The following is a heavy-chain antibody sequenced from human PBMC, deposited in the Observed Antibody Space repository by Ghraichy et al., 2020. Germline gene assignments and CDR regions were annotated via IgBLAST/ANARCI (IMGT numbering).Heavy chain of an antibody. CDR1: GGSFSGPY. CDR3: ARGGVGYCTSTTCYRYYFGMDV. Sequence: SETLSLTCAVSGGSFSGPYWSWVRQPPGKGLEWIGEIIHTGSSNSNPSLTSRVTMSVDTSKNQFSLNLTSVTAADTDVYYCARGGVGYCTSTTCYRYYFGMDVWGQGTTVTVSS. D-gene: IGHD2-2*02. CDR2: IIHTGSS. V-gene: IGHV4-34*01. J-gene: IGHJ6*02.